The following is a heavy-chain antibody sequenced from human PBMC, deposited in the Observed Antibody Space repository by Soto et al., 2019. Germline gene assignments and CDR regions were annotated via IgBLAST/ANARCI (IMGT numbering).Heavy chain of an antibody. J-gene: IGHJ4*02. CDR3: ARHQTGYRVVDY. V-gene: IGHV3-7*01. D-gene: IGHD3-16*02. CDR2: IKEDGSDK. Sequence: EVQLVESGGGLVQPGGSLRLSCAASGFSFSTYWMSWVPQAPGKGLEWVANIKEDGSDKYYVDSVKGRFTISRDNAKNSLYLQMNSLRAEDTAVYHCARHQTGYRVVDYWGQGTLVTVSS. CDR1: GFSFSTYW.